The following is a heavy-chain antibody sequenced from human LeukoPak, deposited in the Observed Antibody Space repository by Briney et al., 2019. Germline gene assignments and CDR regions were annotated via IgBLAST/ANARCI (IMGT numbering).Heavy chain of an antibody. D-gene: IGHD3-9*01. CDR1: GFTFSSYA. Sequence: GGSLRLSCAASGFTFSSYAMHWVRQAPGKGLEWVAVISYDGSNKYYADSVKGRFTISRDNSKNTLYLQMNSLRAEDTAVYYCARDKGDYDILTGYSPYFDYWGQGTLVTVSS. V-gene: IGHV3-30-3*01. J-gene: IGHJ4*02. CDR2: ISYDGSNK. CDR3: ARDKGDYDILTGYSPYFDY.